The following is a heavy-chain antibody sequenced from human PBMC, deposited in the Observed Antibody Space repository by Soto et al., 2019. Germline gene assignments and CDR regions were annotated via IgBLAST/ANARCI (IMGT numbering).Heavy chain of an antibody. CDR2: ISASGRST. CDR3: TRRDDFGSYESHF. D-gene: IGHD4-4*01. Sequence: GGSLRLSCAASGFTFSSYGMHWFRQAPGKGLEWVSIISASGRSTYHAASVKGRFTISRDNSKDTAYLQMNSLKTEDTAVYYCTRRDDFGSYESHFWGQGTQVTVSS. CDR1: GFTFSSYG. V-gene: IGHV3-23*01. J-gene: IGHJ4*02.